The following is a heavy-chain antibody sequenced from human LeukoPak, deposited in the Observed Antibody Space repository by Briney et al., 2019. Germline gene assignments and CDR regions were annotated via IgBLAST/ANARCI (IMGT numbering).Heavy chain of an antibody. Sequence: GGSLRLSCAASGFTFSSYGMHWVRQAPGKGLEWVAVIWYDGSNKYYADSVKGRFTISRDNSKNTLYLQVNSLRAEDTAVYYCARADCGGDCYFDYWGQGTLVTVSS. V-gene: IGHV3-33*01. D-gene: IGHD2-21*02. CDR2: IWYDGSNK. CDR3: ARADCGGDCYFDY. CDR1: GFTFSSYG. J-gene: IGHJ4*02.